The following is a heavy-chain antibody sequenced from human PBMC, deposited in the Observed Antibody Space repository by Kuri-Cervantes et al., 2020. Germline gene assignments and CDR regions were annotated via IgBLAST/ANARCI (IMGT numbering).Heavy chain of an antibody. CDR3: ATSYSSSWYVYYYYYYMDV. CDR1: GGTFSSHA. J-gene: IGHJ6*03. CDR2: IIPIFGTA. D-gene: IGHD6-13*01. Sequence: SVKVSCKASGGTFSSHAISWVRQAPGQGLEWMGGIIPIFGTANYAQKFQDRVTITTDESTSTAYMELSSLRSEDTAVYYCATSYSSSWYVYYYYYYMDVWGKGTTVTVSS. V-gene: IGHV1-69*05.